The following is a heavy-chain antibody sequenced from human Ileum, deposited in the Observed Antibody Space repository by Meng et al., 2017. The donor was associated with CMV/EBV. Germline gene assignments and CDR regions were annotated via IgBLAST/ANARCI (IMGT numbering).Heavy chain of an antibody. CDR1: GCSFSRYW. J-gene: IGHJ5*02. Sequence: GCSFSRYWRHWVRQGPGKGPEWVSRINRDGSSTSYADSVRGRFTSSRDNAKNILYLQMNSLRAEDTAVYYCTRDPDLSDVSNNWFDPWGQGTLVTVSS. CDR3: TRDPDLSDVSNNWFDP. CDR2: INRDGSST. D-gene: IGHD5/OR15-5a*01. V-gene: IGHV3-74*01.